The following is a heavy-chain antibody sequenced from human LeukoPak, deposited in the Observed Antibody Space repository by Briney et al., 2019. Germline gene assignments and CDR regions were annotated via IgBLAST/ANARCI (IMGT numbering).Heavy chain of an antibody. CDR2: IYHSGST. Sequence: SETLSLTCAVSGGSISSGGYSWSWIRQPPGKGLEWIGYIYHSGSTYYNPSLKSRVTISVDKSKNQFSLKLSSVTAADTAVYYCARDMVRGIDAFDIWGQGTMVTVSS. V-gene: IGHV4-30-2*01. J-gene: IGHJ3*02. D-gene: IGHD3-10*01. CDR3: ARDMVRGIDAFDI. CDR1: GGSISSGGYS.